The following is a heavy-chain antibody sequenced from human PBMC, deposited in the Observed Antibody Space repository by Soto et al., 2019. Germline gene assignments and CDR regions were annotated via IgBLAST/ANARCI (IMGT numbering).Heavy chain of an antibody. CDR3: ARVSGSYYYGMDV. CDR2: IYHSGST. J-gene: IGHJ6*02. V-gene: IGHV4-4*02. CDR1: GGSISSSNW. Sequence: QVQLQESGPGQVKPSGTLSLTCAVSGGSISSSNWWSWVRQPPGKGLERIGEIYHSGSTNYNPSLKSGVTISVDKSKNQFSLKLSSVTAADTAVYYCARVSGSYYYGMDVWGQGTTVTVSS. D-gene: IGHD1-26*01.